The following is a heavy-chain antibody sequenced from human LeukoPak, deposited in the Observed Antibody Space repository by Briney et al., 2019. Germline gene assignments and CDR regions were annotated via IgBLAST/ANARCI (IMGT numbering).Heavy chain of an antibody. Sequence: GESLKISCKGSGYSFTSYWIGWVRQMPGKGLEWMGIIYPGDSDTRYSPSFQGQVTISADKSISTAYLQWSSLRAEDTAVYYCARVSGAYSYLYGPDFDYWGRGTLVTVSS. CDR1: GYSFTSYW. V-gene: IGHV5-51*01. J-gene: IGHJ4*02. D-gene: IGHD3-22*01. CDR2: IYPGDSDT. CDR3: ARVSGAYSYLYGPDFDY.